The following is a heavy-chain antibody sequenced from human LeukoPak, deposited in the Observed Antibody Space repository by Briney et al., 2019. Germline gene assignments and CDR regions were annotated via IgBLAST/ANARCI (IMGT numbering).Heavy chain of an antibody. CDR2: ITSSGGGT. D-gene: IGHD3-16*01. CDR1: GFTFSSYA. Sequence: GGSLRLSCAASGFTFSSYAMSWVRQAPGKGLEWVSTITSSGGGTSYADSVKGRFTISRDNSKNTLYLQMNSLRAEDTAVYYCAKSGGGYYFDYWGQGTLVTVSS. J-gene: IGHJ4*02. CDR3: AKSGGGYYFDY. V-gene: IGHV3-23*01.